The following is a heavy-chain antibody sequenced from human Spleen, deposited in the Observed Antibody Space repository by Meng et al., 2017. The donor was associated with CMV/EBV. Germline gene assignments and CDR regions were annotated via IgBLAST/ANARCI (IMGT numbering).Heavy chain of an antibody. CDR3: AREGPGGLDY. V-gene: IGHV1-69*05. D-gene: IGHD1-14*01. Sequence: SCKASGGTCSSYAISWVRQAPGEGLEWMGGSIPIFGTANYAQKFQGRVTITTDESTSTDYMELSSLRSEDTAVYYCAREGPGGLDYWGQGTLVTVSS. CDR1: GGTCSSYA. CDR2: SIPIFGTA. J-gene: IGHJ4*02.